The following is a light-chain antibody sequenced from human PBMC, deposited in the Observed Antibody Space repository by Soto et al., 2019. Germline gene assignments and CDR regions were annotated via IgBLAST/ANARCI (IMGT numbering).Light chain of an antibody. CDR2: WAS. J-gene: IGKJ1*01. CDR1: HIVLYSANNENY. V-gene: IGKV4-1*01. CDR3: QQYYSTPWA. Sequence: DIVMTQSPASLAVSLVERSTIKWKSRHIVLYSANNENYLAWYQQKPGHPPKLLIYWASTRESGVPDRFSGSGSRTDFTLTISSLQAEDVAVYYCQQYYSTPWAFGQGTRWIS.